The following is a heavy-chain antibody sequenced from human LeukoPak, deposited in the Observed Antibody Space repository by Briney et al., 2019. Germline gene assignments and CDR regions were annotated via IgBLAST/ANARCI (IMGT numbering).Heavy chain of an antibody. D-gene: IGHD2-2*01. J-gene: IGHJ5*02. CDR2: INPNSGGT. Sequence: ASVKVSCKASGYTFTGYYMHWVRQAPGQGLEWMGWINPNSGGTNYAQKFQGRVTMTRDTSISTAYMELSRLRSDDMAVYYCARDGGYCSSTSCPEPTSSWGQGTLVTVSS. V-gene: IGHV1-2*02. CDR1: GYTFTGYY. CDR3: ARDGGYCSSTSCPEPTSS.